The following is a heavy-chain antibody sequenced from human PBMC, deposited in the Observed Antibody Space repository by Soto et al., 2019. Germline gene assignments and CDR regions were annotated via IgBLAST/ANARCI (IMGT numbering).Heavy chain of an antibody. CDR1: GYTFTSYA. CDR2: INAGNGNT. Sequence: GASVKVSCKASGYTFTSYAMHWVRQAPGQRLEWMGWINAGNGNTKYSQKFQGRVTITRDTSASTAYMELSSLRSEDTAVYYCAREDIVVPAAMGLYYYYYMDVWGNGTTVTVSS. D-gene: IGHD2-2*01. J-gene: IGHJ6*03. CDR3: AREDIVVPAAMGLYYYYYMDV. V-gene: IGHV1-3*01.